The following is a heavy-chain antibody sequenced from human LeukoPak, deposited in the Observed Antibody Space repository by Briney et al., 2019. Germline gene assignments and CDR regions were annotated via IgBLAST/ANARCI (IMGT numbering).Heavy chain of an antibody. CDR3: ATDLRKPVGAPD. D-gene: IGHD1-26*01. J-gene: IGHJ4*02. CDR1: GFIVSSNY. V-gene: IGHV3-21*06. Sequence: PGGSLRLSCAASGFIVSSNYMSWVRQAPGKGLEWVSSISATSSHIYYADSVKGRFTISRDNAKNSLYLQMNSLTAEDTALYYCATDLRKPVGAPDWGQGILVTVSS. CDR2: ISATSSHI.